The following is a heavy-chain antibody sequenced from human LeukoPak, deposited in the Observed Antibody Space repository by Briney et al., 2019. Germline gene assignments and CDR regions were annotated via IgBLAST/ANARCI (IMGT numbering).Heavy chain of an antibody. D-gene: IGHD3-3*01. Sequence: SETLSLTCTVSGGSISSSSYYWSWIRQPPGKGLEWIGYIYYSGTTNYNPSLKSRVTISVDTSKNQFSLKLSSVTAADTAVYFCARDFYDFWSGYHDSWGQGTLVSVSS. CDR3: ARDFYDFWSGYHDS. CDR1: GGSISSSSYY. CDR2: IYYSGTT. J-gene: IGHJ4*02. V-gene: IGHV4-61*01.